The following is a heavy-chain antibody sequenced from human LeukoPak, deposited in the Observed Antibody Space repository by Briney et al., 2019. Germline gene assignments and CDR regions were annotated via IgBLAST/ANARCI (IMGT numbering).Heavy chain of an antibody. CDR3: AREIMGGTLDY. J-gene: IGHJ4*02. V-gene: IGHV3-21*01. Sequence: GESLRLSCAASGFPFSTYSMNWVRQAPEEGLEWVSSITSSSDSKYYADSIKGRLTISRDNARNSLHLQMNSLRAEDTAVYYCAREIMGGTLDYWGQGALVTVSS. D-gene: IGHD1-26*01. CDR2: ITSSSDSK. CDR1: GFPFSTYS.